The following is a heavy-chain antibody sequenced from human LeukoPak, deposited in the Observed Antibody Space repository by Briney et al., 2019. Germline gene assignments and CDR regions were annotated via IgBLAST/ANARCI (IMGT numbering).Heavy chain of an antibody. J-gene: IGHJ4*02. CDR3: ARVGYYHGSGYSAFDY. CDR2: IYTSGST. D-gene: IGHD3-22*01. CDR1: GGSISSFY. Sequence: PSETLSLTCTVSGGSISSFYWNWIRQPAGKGLEWIGRIYTSGSTNYNPSLKSRVTMSVDTSKNQFSLKLSSVTAADTAMYYCARVGYYHGSGYSAFDYWGQGTLVTVSS. V-gene: IGHV4-4*07.